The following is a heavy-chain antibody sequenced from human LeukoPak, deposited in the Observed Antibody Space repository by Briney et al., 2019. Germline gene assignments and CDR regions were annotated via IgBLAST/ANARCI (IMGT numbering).Heavy chain of an antibody. CDR3: VRGKGDLTMIAMIVTAVEFYFDH. CDR1: GGSFSDYD. J-gene: IGHJ4*02. D-gene: IGHD3-22*01. Sequence: PSETLSLTCAVYGGSFSDYDWTWIRQPPGKGLEWIGEINHGGNTKYNPSLKSRSTISLDTSKNQFSLKLSSVTAADTAVYYCVRGKGDLTMIAMIVTAVEFYFDHWGRGSVVTVSS. V-gene: IGHV4-34*01. CDR2: INHGGNT.